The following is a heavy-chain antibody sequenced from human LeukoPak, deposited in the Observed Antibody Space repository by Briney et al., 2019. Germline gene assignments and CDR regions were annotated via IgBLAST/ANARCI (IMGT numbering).Heavy chain of an antibody. J-gene: IGHJ4*02. D-gene: IGHD2-2*01. CDR3: AKAPAPYQPGGGIRFITKIYFDY. V-gene: IGHV1-8*01. CDR1: GYTFTSYD. CDR2: MNPNSGNT. Sequence: EASVKVSCKASGYTFTSYDINWVRQATGQGLEWMGWMNPNSGNTGYAQKFQGRVTMTRNTSISTAYMELSSLRSEDTAVYYCAKAPAPYQPGGGIRFITKIYFDYWGQGTLATVSS.